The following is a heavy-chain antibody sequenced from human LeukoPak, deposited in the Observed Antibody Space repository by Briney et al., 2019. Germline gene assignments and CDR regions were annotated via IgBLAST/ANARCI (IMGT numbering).Heavy chain of an antibody. Sequence: PGGSLTLSCAASGFTFSSCSMNWVRQAPGKGLEWVSSISSSTSYIYYADSVKGRFTISRDNAKNSLYLQMNSLRAEDTAVYYCARVSRPGSYDFWSGYYGAFDYWGQGTLVTVSS. CDR3: ARVSRPGSYDFWSGYYGAFDY. J-gene: IGHJ4*02. D-gene: IGHD3-3*01. V-gene: IGHV3-21*03. CDR1: GFTFSSCS. CDR2: ISSSTSYI.